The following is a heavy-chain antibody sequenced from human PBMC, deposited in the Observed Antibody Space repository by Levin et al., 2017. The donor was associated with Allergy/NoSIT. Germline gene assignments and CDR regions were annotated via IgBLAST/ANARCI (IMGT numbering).Heavy chain of an antibody. J-gene: IGHJ3*02. CDR2: IRGSGGGT. CDR1: GFAFSSYA. Sequence: GGSLRLSCAASGFAFSSYAMMWLRQAPGKGLEWVSAIRGSGGGTQYAASVEGRFTISRDNSKNTLYLQMNSLRAEDTAVYYCAKDPNGDYIGAFDSWGRGTVVTVSS. V-gene: IGHV3-23*01. D-gene: IGHD4-17*01. CDR3: AKDPNGDYIGAFDS.